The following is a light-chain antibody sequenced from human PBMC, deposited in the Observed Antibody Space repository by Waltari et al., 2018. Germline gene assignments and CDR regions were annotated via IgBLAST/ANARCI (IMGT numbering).Light chain of an antibody. CDR1: QSVSSD. Sequence: EIVMTQPLATLAVSPGERATPSCRASQSVSSDLAWYQQKPGQAPRLLIYGASTRATGIPARFSGSGSGTEFTLTISSLQSEDFAVYYCQQYNNWPPYTFGQGTKLEIK. CDR2: GAS. V-gene: IGKV3-15*01. J-gene: IGKJ2*01. CDR3: QQYNNWPPYT.